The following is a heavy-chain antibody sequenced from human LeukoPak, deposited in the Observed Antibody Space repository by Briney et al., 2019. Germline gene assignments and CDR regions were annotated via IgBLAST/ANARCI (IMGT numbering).Heavy chain of an antibody. CDR3: ARERVYDYYDSSGYYSYWFDP. V-gene: IGHV4-59*12. CDR1: GGSISSYY. D-gene: IGHD3-22*01. J-gene: IGHJ5*02. CDR2: IYYSGST. Sequence: SETLSLTCTVSGGSISSYYWSWIRQPPGKGLEWIGYIYYSGSTNYNPSLKSRVTISVDTSKNQFSLKLSSVTAADTAVYYCARERVYDYYDSSGYYSYWFDPWGQGTLVTVSS.